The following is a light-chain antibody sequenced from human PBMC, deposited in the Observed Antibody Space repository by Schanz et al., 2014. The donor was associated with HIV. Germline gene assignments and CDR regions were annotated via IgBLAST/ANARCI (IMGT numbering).Light chain of an antibody. V-gene: IGKV3-20*01. CDR2: GAS. J-gene: IGKJ2*01. CDR3: QQYAALPQT. Sequence: DIVLTQSPGTLSLSPGERATLSCRASQSVTSNYLAWYQQKHGQAPRLLIYGASNRASGIPDRFRGSGSGTDFTLTITRLQPEDFAVYYCQQYAALPQTFGQGTKLEI. CDR1: QSVTSNY.